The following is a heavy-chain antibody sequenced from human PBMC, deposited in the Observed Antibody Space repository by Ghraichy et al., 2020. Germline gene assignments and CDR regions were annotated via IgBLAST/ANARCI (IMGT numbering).Heavy chain of an antibody. CDR2: IYTSGST. CDR3: ARDEGGIAAAGATYYYYGMDV. CDR1: GGSISSYY. Sequence: SQTLSLTCTVSGGSISSYYWSWIRQPAGKGLEWIGRIYTSGSTNYNPSLKSRVTMSVDTSKNQFSLKLSSVTAADTAVYYCARDEGGIAAAGATYYYYGMDVWGQGTTVTVSS. D-gene: IGHD6-13*01. J-gene: IGHJ6*02. V-gene: IGHV4-4*07.